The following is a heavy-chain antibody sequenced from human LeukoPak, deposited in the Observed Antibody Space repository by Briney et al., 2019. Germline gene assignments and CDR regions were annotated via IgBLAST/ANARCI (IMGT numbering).Heavy chain of an antibody. D-gene: IGHD2-2*01. J-gene: IGHJ6*02. CDR2: IVVGSGNT. CDR1: GGTFSSYA. CDR3: AAEAVVVPAAPDYGMDV. Sequence: ASVKVSCKASGGTFSSYAISWVRQAPGQGLEWIGWIVVGSGNTNYAQKFQERVTITRDMSTSTAYMELSSLRSEDTAVYYCAAEAVVVPAAPDYGMDVWGQGTTVTVSS. V-gene: IGHV1-58*02.